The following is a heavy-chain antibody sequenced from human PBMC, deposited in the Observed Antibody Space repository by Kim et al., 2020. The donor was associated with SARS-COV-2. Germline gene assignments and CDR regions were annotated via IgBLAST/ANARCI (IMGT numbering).Heavy chain of an antibody. CDR3: ARDGDYGGKVVHFDY. D-gene: IGHD4-17*01. Sequence: DSVKGRFTISRDNAKNSLYLQMNSLRDEDTAVYYCARDGDYGGKVVHFDYWGQGTLVTVSS. J-gene: IGHJ4*02. V-gene: IGHV3-48*02.